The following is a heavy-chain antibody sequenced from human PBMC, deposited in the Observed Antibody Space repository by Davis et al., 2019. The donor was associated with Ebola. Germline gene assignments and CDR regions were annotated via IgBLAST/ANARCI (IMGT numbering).Heavy chain of an antibody. CDR3: ARDLRFLEWSEKYYFDY. V-gene: IGHV3-21*01. CDR1: GFTFSTYS. D-gene: IGHD3-3*01. CDR2: ISSSSSYI. Sequence: GESLKISCAASGFTFSTYSMSWVRQAPGKGLEWVSSISSSSSYIYYADSVKGRFTISRDNAKNSLYLQMNSLRAEDTAVYYCARDLRFLEWSEKYYFDYWGQGTLVTVSS. J-gene: IGHJ4*02.